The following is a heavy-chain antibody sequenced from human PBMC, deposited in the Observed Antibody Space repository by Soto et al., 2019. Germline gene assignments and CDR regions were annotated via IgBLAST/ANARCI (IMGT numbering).Heavy chain of an antibody. Sequence: SGGSLRLSCAASGFTFSSYGMHWVRQAPGKGLEWVATISATGGSTYYADSVKGRFTISRDNSKNTLYLQMNGLRVEDTAVYYCAKDRLAGNFDYWGQGTQVTVSS. J-gene: IGHJ4*02. V-gene: IGHV3-23*01. CDR2: ISATGGST. CDR3: AKDRLAGNFDY. CDR1: GFTFSSYG.